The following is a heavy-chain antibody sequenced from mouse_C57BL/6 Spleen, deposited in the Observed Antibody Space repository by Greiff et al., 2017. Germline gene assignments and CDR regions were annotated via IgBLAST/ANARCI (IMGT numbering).Heavy chain of an antibody. CDR2: ISYDGSN. D-gene: IGHD4-1*01. J-gene: IGHJ2*01. CDR3: ASLGTGTEGGFDY. V-gene: IGHV3-6*01. Sequence: ESGPGLVKPSQSLSLTCSVTGYSITSGYYWNWIRQFPGNKLEWMGYISYDGSNNYNPSLKNRISITRDTSKNQFFLKLNSVTTEDTATYYCASLGTGTEGGFDYWGQGTTLTVSS. CDR1: GYSITSGYY.